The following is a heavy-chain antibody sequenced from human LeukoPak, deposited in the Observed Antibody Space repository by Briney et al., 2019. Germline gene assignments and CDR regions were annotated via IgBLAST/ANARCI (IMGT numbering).Heavy chain of an antibody. D-gene: IGHD1-26*01. J-gene: IGHJ6*03. CDR2: MNPNSGNT. CDR1: GYTFTSYD. Sequence: GASVKVSCKASGYTFTSYDINWVRQATGQGLEWMGWMNPNSGNTGYAQKFQGRVTITRNTSISTAYMELSSLRSEDTAVYYCARGQWGAPYYYYYYMDVWGKGTTVTVSS. V-gene: IGHV1-8*03. CDR3: ARGQWGAPYYYYYYMDV.